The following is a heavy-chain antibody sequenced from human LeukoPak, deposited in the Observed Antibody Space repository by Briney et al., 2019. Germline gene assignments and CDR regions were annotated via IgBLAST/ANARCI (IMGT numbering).Heavy chain of an antibody. CDR1: GGSISSSSYY. D-gene: IGHD3-10*01. J-gene: IGHJ3*02. V-gene: IGHV4-39*01. CDR3: ARHKPKLLWFGELLSAFDI. CDR2: IYYSGST. Sequence: SSETLSLTCTVSGGSISSSSYYWGWIRQPPGKGLEWIGSIYYSGSTYYNPSLKSRVTTSVDTSKNQFSLKLSSVTAADTAVYYCARHKPKLLWFGELLSAFDIWGQGTMVTVSS.